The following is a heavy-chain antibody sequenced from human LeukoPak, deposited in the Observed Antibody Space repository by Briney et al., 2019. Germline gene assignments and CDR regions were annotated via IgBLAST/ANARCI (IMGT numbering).Heavy chain of an antibody. V-gene: IGHV3-23*01. CDR1: GFTFSSYA. D-gene: IGHD3-3*01. J-gene: IGHJ6*03. Sequence: GGSLRLSCAASGFTFSSYAMSWVRQAPGKGLEWVSAISGSGGSTYYADSVKGQFTISRDNSKNTLYLQMNSLRAEDTAVYYCAKAPVNYDFWSGYYYYYYYMDVWGKGTTVTVSS. CDR3: AKAPVNYDFWSGYYYYYYYMDV. CDR2: ISGSGGST.